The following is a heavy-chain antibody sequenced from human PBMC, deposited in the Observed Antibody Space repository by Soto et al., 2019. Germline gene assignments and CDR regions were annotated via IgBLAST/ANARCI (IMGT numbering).Heavy chain of an antibody. Sequence: NPSETLSLTCAVTGGSISSGGYSWSWIRQPPGKGLEWIGYIYHSGSTYYNPSLKSRVTISVDRSKNQFSLKLNSVTAADTAVYYCASRLTVVGGMDVWGQGTTVTVSS. D-gene: IGHD2-15*01. V-gene: IGHV4-30-2*01. J-gene: IGHJ6*02. CDR3: ASRLTVVGGMDV. CDR1: GGSISSGGYS. CDR2: IYHSGST.